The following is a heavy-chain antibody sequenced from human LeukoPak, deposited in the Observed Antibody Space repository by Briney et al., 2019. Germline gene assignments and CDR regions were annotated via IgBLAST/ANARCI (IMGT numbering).Heavy chain of an antibody. CDR2: MNPNSGNT. D-gene: IGHD6-13*01. V-gene: IGHV1-8*01. J-gene: IGHJ6*02. Sequence: ASVNVSCKASGYTFTSYDINWVRQATGQGLEWMGWMNPNSGNTGYAQKFQGRVTMTRNTSISTAYMGLSSLRSEDTAVYYCARGRSSSWYGPYYYYGMDVWGQGTTVTVSS. CDR3: ARGRSSSWYGPYYYYGMDV. CDR1: GYTFTSYD.